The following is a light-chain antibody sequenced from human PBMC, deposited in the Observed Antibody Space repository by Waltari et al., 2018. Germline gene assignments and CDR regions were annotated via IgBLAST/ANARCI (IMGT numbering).Light chain of an antibody. V-gene: IGKV1-33*01. CDR3: QHSEA. CDR1: QEGINY. Sequence: DMQMTQSPASLSASVGDRVTIPCQPSQEGINYINWYQQKPGKAPQLLIYDAATLKTGVPSRFSGRQSGTYFTLTISGLQPEDGGTYYCQHSEAFGQGTTVEI. J-gene: IGKJ1*01. CDR2: DAA.